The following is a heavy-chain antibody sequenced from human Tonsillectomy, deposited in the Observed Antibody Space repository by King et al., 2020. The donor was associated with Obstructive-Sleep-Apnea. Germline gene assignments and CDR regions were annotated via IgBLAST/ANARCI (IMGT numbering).Heavy chain of an antibody. Sequence: VQLVESGAEVKKPGESLRLSCKGSGYTFTSYRISWVRQMPGKGLEWMGRIDPSDSYTNYSPSFQGHVTVSADKSISTAYLQWSSLKASDTAIYYCARMDDSSGYYRFYFDYWGQGTLVTVSS. J-gene: IGHJ4*02. CDR1: GYTFTSYR. CDR2: IDPSDSYT. CDR3: ARMDDSSGYYRFYFDY. D-gene: IGHD3-22*01. V-gene: IGHV5-10-1*01.